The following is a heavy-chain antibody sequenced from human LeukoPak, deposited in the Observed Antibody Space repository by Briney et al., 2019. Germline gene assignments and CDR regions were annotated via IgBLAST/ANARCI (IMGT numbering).Heavy chain of an antibody. J-gene: IGHJ3*02. CDR1: GFTFSSYG. V-gene: IGHV3-33*01. D-gene: IGHD6-13*01. Sequence: PGGSLRLSCAASGFTFSSYGMHWVRQAPGKGLEWVAVIWYDGSNKYYADSVKGRFTISRDNSKNTLYLQMNSLRAEDTAVYYCAGDFGSVPAAGTFGAFDIWGQGTMVTVSS. CDR3: AGDFGSVPAAGTFGAFDI. CDR2: IWYDGSNK.